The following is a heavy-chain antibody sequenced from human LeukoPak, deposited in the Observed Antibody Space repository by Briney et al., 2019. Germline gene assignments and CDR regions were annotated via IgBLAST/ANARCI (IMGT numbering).Heavy chain of an antibody. V-gene: IGHV4-59*01. D-gene: IGHD3-9*01. CDR2: AYYSGST. Sequence: SETLSLTCTVSGGSISSDYWSWIRQPPGKGLEWIGYAYYSGSTNYNPSLKSRVTISVDTSKNQFSLKLSSVTAADTAIYYCTRDLVTDYYHHYFDYWGQGTLVTVSS. J-gene: IGHJ4*02. CDR3: TRDLVTDYYHHYFDY. CDR1: GGSISSDY.